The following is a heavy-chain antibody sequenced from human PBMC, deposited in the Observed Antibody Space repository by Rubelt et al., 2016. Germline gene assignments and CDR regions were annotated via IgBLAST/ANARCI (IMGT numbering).Heavy chain of an antibody. V-gene: IGHV4-39*01. CDR1: GGSISSSSYY. J-gene: IGHJ5*02. D-gene: IGHD2-2*01. Sequence: QLQLQESGPGLVKPSETLSLTCTVSGGSISSSSYYWGWIRQPPGKGLEWIGSIYYSGSTYYNPSLKGRVTSSLDTSKNQFSLKLSSVTAADTAVYYCARRAVVVVPAAMGEGFDPWGQGTLVTVSS. CDR2: IYYSGST. CDR3: ARRAVVVVPAAMGEGFDP.